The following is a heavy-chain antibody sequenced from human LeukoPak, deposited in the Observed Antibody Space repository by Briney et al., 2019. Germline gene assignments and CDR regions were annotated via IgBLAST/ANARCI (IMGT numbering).Heavy chain of an antibody. D-gene: IGHD6-19*01. CDR2: INTDGSST. CDR1: GLTFSSYW. V-gene: IGHV3-74*01. J-gene: IGHJ4*02. CDR3: ARVIAVSGEYFDY. Sequence: GGSLRLSCAVSGLTFSSYWMHWVRQAPGKGLVWVSRINTDGSSTNYADSVKGRFTISRDNSNNMLYLQMNSLRAEDTAVYFCARVIAVSGEYFDYWGQGTLVTVSS.